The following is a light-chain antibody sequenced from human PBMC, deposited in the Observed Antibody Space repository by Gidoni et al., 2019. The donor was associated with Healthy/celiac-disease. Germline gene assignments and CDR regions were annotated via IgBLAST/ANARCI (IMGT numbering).Light chain of an antibody. J-gene: IGKJ1*01. CDR1: QSVSSSY. CDR3: QQYGSSPPWT. Sequence: DIVLTQSPGTLSLSPGERATLSCRASQSVSSSYLAWYQQKPGQAHRLLIYGASSRATGIPDRFSGSGSVTDFTLTISRLEPEDFAVYYCQQYGSSPPWTFGQGTKVEIK. V-gene: IGKV3-20*01. CDR2: GAS.